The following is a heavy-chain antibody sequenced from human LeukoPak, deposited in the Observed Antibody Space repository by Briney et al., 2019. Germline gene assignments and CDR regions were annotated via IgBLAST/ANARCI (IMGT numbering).Heavy chain of an antibody. J-gene: IGHJ3*01. CDR2: TSGDGGTT. CDR3: ARGATRLGGAFDV. D-gene: IGHD3-16*01. V-gene: IGHV3-64*01. Sequence: GGSLRPSCAASGFNLRSFAIHWVRQAPGKGLEYVSATSGDGGTTFCASSLQGRCTISRDNSNQMVYLQLGGLKIEDMGLYYCARGATRLGGAFDVWGQGTMVTVSP. CDR1: GFNLRSFA.